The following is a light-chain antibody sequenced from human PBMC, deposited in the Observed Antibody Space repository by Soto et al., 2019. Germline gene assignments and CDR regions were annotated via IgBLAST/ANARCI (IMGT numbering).Light chain of an antibody. CDR3: QSYDSSLSGSRVV. CDR2: GNN. V-gene: IGLV1-40*01. J-gene: IGLJ2*01. CDR1: SSNIGAGYD. Sequence: QSVLTQPPSVSGAPGQRVTISCTGSSSNIGAGYDVHWYQQLPGAAAKLLIYGNNNRPSGVPDRFSGSKSGTSASLAITGLQAEDEADYYCQSYDSSLSGSRVVFGGGTKLTVL.